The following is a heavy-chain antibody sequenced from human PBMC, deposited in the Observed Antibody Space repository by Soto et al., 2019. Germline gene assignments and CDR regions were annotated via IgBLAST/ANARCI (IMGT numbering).Heavy chain of an antibody. Sequence: SETLSLTCTVSGGSISSSSYYWGWIRQPPGKGLEWIGSIYYSGSTYYNPSLKSRVTISVDTSKNQFSLKLSSVTAADTAVYYCARHTTTSPPKGPNYDILTGYYGGGIGYWGQGSLVTVSS. CDR1: GGSISSSSYY. CDR2: IYYSGST. J-gene: IGHJ4*02. V-gene: IGHV4-39*01. D-gene: IGHD3-9*01. CDR3: ARHTTTSPPKGPNYDILTGYYGGGIGY.